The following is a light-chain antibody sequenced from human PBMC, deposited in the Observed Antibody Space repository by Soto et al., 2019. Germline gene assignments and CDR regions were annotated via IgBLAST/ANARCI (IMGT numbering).Light chain of an antibody. CDR2: DAS. J-gene: IGKJ5*01. Sequence: ETVMTQSPGARSLSPGGAGTRSCRASQSVSSRYSAWYQQKPGQAPRLLIADASNRATGIPARFSGSGSGTDFTLTISSLEPEDFAVYYCHQRQYWPPITFGQGTQLEIK. CDR1: QSVSSRY. V-gene: IGKV3-11*01. CDR3: HQRQYWPPIT.